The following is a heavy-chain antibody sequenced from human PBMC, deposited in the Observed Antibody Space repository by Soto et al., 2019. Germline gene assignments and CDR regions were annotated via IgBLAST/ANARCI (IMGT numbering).Heavy chain of an antibody. CDR1: GFTFTRYS. V-gene: IGHV3-21*01. J-gene: IGHJ4*02. Sequence: EVQLVESGGGLVQPGRSLRLSCAASGFTFTRYSMNWVRQAPGKGLEWVSSISSTTNYIYYADSMKGRFTVSRDNAKNSVYLEMNSLSAEDTAVYYCARESEDLTSNFDYWGQGTLVTVSS. CDR2: ISSTTNYI. CDR3: ARESEDLTSNFDY.